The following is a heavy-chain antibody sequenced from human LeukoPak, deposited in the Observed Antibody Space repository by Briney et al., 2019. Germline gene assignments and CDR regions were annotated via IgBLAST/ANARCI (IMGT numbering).Heavy chain of an antibody. CDR1: GASISSYY. CDR3: ARGSLHFGGIFDY. D-gene: IGHD4-11*01. J-gene: IGHJ4*02. V-gene: IGHV4-59*01. Sequence: SETLSLTCTVSGASISSYYWSWIRQPPGKGLEWIGYIYYSGNTNYNPSLKSRVTISVDTSKNQFSLKLSSVTAADTAVYYCARGSLHFGGIFDYWGQGTLVTVSS. CDR2: IYYSGNT.